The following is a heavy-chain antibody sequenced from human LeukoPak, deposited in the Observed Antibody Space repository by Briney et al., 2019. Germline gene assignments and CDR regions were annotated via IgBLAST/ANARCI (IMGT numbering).Heavy chain of an antibody. V-gene: IGHV5-51*01. J-gene: IGHJ4*02. CDR2: IYPGDSDP. CDR1: GSIFISYW. CDR3: ATSVLGATRGLVFDY. Sequence: GASLQISCKGSGSIFISYWICWGRQLPGEGLEWRGIIYPGDSDPNYSPSFQGQVTISADKSISTAYLQWSSLKASDTAMYYCATSVLGATRGLVFDYRGQGTLVTAS. D-gene: IGHD1-26*01.